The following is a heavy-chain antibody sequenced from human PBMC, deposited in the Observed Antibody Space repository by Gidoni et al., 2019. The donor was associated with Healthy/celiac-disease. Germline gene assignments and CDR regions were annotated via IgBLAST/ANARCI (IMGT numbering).Heavy chain of an antibody. D-gene: IGHD3-3*01. CDR2: ISGSGGST. CDR1: GFTFTRYA. CDR3: AKARVFGVVTTAGWFDP. J-gene: IGHJ5*02. V-gene: IGHV3-23*01. Sequence: VQLLESGGGLVQPGGSLRLSCAASGFTFTRYAMSWVRQAPGTGLEWVSAISGSGGSTYYADSVKGRFTISRDNSKNTLYLQMNSLRAEDTAVYYCAKARVFGVVTTAGWFDPWGQGTLVTVSS.